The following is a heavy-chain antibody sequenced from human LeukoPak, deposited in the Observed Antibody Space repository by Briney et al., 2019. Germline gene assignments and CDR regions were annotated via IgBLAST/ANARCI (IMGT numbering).Heavy chain of an antibody. Sequence: RPGGSLRLCCAASEFTFSSYATSWVRQAPGKGLEWVSAISGSGGSTYYADSVKGRFTISRDNSKNTLYLQMNSLRAEDTAVYYCATLYCSGGSCYTSYFDYWGQGTLVTVSS. CDR3: ATLYCSGGSCYTSYFDY. V-gene: IGHV3-23*01. D-gene: IGHD2-15*01. CDR1: EFTFSSYA. CDR2: ISGSGGST. J-gene: IGHJ4*02.